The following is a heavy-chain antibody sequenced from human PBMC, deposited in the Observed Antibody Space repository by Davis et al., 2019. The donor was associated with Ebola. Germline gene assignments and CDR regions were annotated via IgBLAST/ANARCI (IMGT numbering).Heavy chain of an antibody. D-gene: IGHD4-17*01. CDR1: GYTFTSYG. CDR3: ASPGDYGAYYYGMDV. J-gene: IGHJ6*02. Sequence: ASVKVSCKASGYTFTSYGISWVRQAPGQGLEWMGWISAYNGNTNYAQKLQGRVTMTTDTSTSTAYMELSSLRSEDTAVYYCASPGDYGAYYYGMDVWGQGTTVTVSS. V-gene: IGHV1-18*01. CDR2: ISAYNGNT.